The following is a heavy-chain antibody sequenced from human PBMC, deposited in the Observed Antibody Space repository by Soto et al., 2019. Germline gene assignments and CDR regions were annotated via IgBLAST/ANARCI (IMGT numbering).Heavy chain of an antibody. V-gene: IGHV3-7*01. CDR1: GFTFSSYW. J-gene: IGHJ4*02. Sequence: EVQLVESGGGLVQPGGSLRLSCAASGFTFSSYWMSWVRQAPGKGLEWVANIKQDGTEKYYVDSVKGRFTISRDDAKNSLYLQMSNLRADDTARYFWARDFRGDASPGVHWGQGTLVTVPS. D-gene: IGHD5-12*01. CDR3: ARDFRGDASPGVH. CDR2: IKQDGTEK.